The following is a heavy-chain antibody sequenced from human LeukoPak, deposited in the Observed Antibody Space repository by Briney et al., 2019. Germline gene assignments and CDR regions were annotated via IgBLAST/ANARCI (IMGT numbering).Heavy chain of an antibody. D-gene: IGHD3-22*01. V-gene: IGHV4-59*01. CDR2: IYYSGST. Sequence: SEPLSRTCTVSGGSISSYYWSWIRQPPGKGLEWIGYIYYSGSTNYNPSLKSRVTISVDTSKNQFSLKLSSVTAADTAVYYCARVGDSSGYYYKFDYWGQGTLVTVSS. CDR1: GGSISSYY. J-gene: IGHJ4*02. CDR3: ARVGDSSGYYYKFDY.